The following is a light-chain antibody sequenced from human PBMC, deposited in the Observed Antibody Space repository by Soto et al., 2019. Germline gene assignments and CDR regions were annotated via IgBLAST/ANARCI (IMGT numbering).Light chain of an antibody. Sequence: DIQLTQSPSFLSASVGDRVTITCRASQGINSYLNWYQQKPGKAPKLLIQAASTLQAGVPSRFSGSGSGTDFTLTISSLRPEDFATYYCQQTYFNPRTFGQGTTVDIK. CDR1: QGINSY. V-gene: IGKV1-39*01. CDR2: AAS. J-gene: IGKJ1*01. CDR3: QQTYFNPRT.